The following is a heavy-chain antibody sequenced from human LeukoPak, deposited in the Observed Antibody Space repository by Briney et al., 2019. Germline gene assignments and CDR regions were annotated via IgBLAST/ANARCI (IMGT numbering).Heavy chain of an antibody. CDR2: IIPIFGTA. V-gene: IGHV1-69*05. CDR1: GGTFSSYA. J-gene: IGHJ4*02. Sequence: ASVKVSCKASGGTFSSYAINWVRQAPGQGLEWMGGIIPIFGTANYAQKFQGRVTITTDESTSTAYMELSSLRSEDTAVYYCARGVVVPAAPWMFYFDYWGQGTLVTVSS. CDR3: ARGVVVPAAPWMFYFDY. D-gene: IGHD2-2*01.